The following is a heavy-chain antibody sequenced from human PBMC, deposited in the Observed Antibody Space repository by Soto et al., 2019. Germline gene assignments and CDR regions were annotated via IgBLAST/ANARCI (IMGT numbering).Heavy chain of an antibody. CDR2: VNSGSST. CDR1: GFSFSGCW. J-gene: IGHJ4*02. V-gene: IGHV3-74*01. Sequence: GGSLRLSCAASGFSFSGCWMHWVRQAPGKGLVWVSRVNSGSSTNYADSVKGRFTISRDNAKNTLFLQMNSLRAEDTAVYYCARGGSYATSLFDYWGQGTVVTVSS. CDR3: ARGGSYATSLFDY. D-gene: IGHD2-2*01.